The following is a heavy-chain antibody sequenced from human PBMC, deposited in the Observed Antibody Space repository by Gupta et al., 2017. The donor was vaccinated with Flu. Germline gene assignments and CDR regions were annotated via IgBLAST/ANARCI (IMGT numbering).Heavy chain of an antibody. CDR2: IYPSSGQT. V-gene: IGHV1-2*06. D-gene: IGHD7-27*01. CDR1: GYSFGDYY. Sequence: QVQLVQSGAEVKNPGASVKISCKTSGYSFGDYYISWVRQAPGQGLEWMARIYPSSGQTECLQKFKGRVTMTRDPSITTAYMELSGLTYDDTAIYYCARILGTERIEALHAWGQGTLVSVSS. J-gene: IGHJ5*02. CDR3: ARILGTERIEALHA.